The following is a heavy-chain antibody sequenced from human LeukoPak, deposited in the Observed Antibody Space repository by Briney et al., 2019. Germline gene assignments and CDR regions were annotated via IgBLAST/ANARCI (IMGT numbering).Heavy chain of an antibody. CDR2: ISAYNGNT. CDR3: ARDAARGVPAAPCDY. V-gene: IGHV1-18*01. Sequence: GASVKVSCKASGYTFTSYGISWVRQAPGQGLEWMGWISAYNGNTNYAQKLQGRVTMTTDTSTSTAYMELRSLRSDDTAVYYCARDAARGVPAAPCDYWGQGTLVTVSS. J-gene: IGHJ4*02. D-gene: IGHD2-2*01. CDR1: GYTFTSYG.